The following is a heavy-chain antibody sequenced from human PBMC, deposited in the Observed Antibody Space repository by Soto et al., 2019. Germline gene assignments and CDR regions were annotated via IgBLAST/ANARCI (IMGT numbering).Heavy chain of an antibody. D-gene: IGHD4-4*01. CDR1: GFTFSSYA. CDR3: ARDIMNGGNYVHDY. J-gene: IGHJ4*02. Sequence: QVQLVESGGGVVQPGRSLRLSCAASGFTFSSYAMHWVRQAPGKGLEWVAVLSYDGSNKYYADSVKGRFTISRDNSKNTLYLQMNSLRAEDTAVYYCARDIMNGGNYVHDYWGQGTLVTVSS. CDR2: LSYDGSNK. V-gene: IGHV3-30-3*01.